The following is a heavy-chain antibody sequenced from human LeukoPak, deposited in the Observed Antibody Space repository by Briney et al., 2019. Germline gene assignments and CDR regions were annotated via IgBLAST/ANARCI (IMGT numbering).Heavy chain of an antibody. D-gene: IGHD3-9*01. Sequence: PGGSLRLSCAASGFTFSSYWMSWVRQAPGKGLEWVANIKQDGSEKYYVDSVKGRFTISRDNAKNSLYLQMNSLRAEDTAVYYCARVLRHFDWLFSPLDYWGQGTLVTVSS. CDR3: ARVLRHFDWLFSPLDY. V-gene: IGHV3-7*01. CDR2: IKQDGSEK. J-gene: IGHJ4*02. CDR1: GFTFSSYW.